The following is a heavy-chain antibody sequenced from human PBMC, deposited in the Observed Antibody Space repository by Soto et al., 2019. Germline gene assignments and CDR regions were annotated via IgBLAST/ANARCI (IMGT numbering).Heavy chain of an antibody. CDR1: GYIFTSYY. J-gene: IGHJ4*02. D-gene: IGHD2-2*01. CDR3: ARGPATAPDAY. Sequence: GVSVKVSCKTSGYIFTSYYIHWVRQAPGQGLEWMGIINPSGGTTTYAQKFQGRVTMTRDTSTSTVYMELSSPRSEDTAVYYCARGPATAPDAYWGLGTLVTVSS. V-gene: IGHV1-46*01. CDR2: INPSGGTT.